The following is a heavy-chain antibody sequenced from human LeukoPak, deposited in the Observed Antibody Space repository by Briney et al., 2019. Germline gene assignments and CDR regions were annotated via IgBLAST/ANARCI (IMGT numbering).Heavy chain of an antibody. Sequence: GGSLTLSCAASGFPFSSYSMNWVRQAPGKGLEWVSAISGSGYSTYYADSVKGRFTISRDNSKNTLYLQMNSLRAEDTALYFCAQWSRYFDYWGQGTLVTVSS. D-gene: IGHD1-26*01. CDR1: GFPFSSYS. J-gene: IGHJ4*02. CDR3: AQWSRYFDY. V-gene: IGHV3-23*01. CDR2: ISGSGYST.